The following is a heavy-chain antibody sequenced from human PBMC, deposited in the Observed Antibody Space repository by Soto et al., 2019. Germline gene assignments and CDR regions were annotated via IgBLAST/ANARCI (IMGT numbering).Heavy chain of an antibody. CDR3: ARAVGSLSRMDV. CDR2: INHSGST. Sequence: PSETLSLTCAVYGGSFSGYYWSWIRQPPGKGLEWIGEINHSGSTNYNPSLKSRVTISADTSKNQFSLKLTSVTAADTAVYYCARAVGSLSRMDVWGQGTTVTVSS. D-gene: IGHD3-16*02. V-gene: IGHV4-34*01. J-gene: IGHJ6*02. CDR1: GGSFSGYY.